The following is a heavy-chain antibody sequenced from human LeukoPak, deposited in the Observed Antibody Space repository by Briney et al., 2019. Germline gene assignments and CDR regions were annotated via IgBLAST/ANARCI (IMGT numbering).Heavy chain of an antibody. CDR1: GGTFSSYA. CDR2: IIPIFGTA. D-gene: IGHD1/OR15-1a*01. Sequence: SVKVSCKASGGTFSSYAISWVRQAPGQGLEWMGRIIPIFGTANYAQKFQGRVTITTDESTSTAYMELCSLRSEDTAVYYCARDGGITGTDYWGQGTLVTVSS. J-gene: IGHJ4*02. V-gene: IGHV1-69*05. CDR3: ARDGGITGTDY.